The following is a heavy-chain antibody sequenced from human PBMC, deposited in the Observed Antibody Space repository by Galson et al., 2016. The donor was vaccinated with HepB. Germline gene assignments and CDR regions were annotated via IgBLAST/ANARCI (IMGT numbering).Heavy chain of an antibody. CDR2: IRGGNTNT. J-gene: IGHJ4*02. V-gene: IGHV3-48*02. CDR3: ARDHEGAFDY. Sequence: SLRLSCAASGFTFSTYSMNWVRQAPGKGLEWIAYIRGGNTNTDYAVSVKGRFTISRDDATNSLFLQMNSLRDEDTAIYYCARDHEGAFDYWGQGTLVSVSS. CDR1: GFTFSTYS.